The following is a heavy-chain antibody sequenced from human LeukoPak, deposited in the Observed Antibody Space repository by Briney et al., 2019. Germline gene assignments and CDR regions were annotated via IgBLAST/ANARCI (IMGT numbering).Heavy chain of an antibody. CDR3: AREGYSYGYFDY. Sequence: GGSLRLSCAASGFTFSSYSMNWVRQAPGKGLEWVSYISSSGSTIYYADSVKGRFTISRDNAKNSLYLQMNSLRAEDTAVYYCAREGYSYGYFDYWGQGTLVTVSS. CDR1: GFTFSSYS. J-gene: IGHJ4*02. CDR2: ISSSGSTI. V-gene: IGHV3-48*04. D-gene: IGHD5-18*01.